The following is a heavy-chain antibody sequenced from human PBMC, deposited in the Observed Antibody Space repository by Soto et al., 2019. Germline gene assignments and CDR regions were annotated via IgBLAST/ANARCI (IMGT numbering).Heavy chain of an antibody. CDR3: ARSISSWYNWFGP. V-gene: IGHV4-59*01. CDR2: IYYSGST. J-gene: IGHJ5*02. Sequence: SETLTLTCTVSGGSISSYYWSWIRQPPGKGLEWIGYIYYSGSTNYNPSLKSRVTISVDTSKNQFSLKLSSVTAADTAVYYCARSISSWYNWFGPWGQGTLVTVSS. CDR1: GGSISSYY. D-gene: IGHD6-13*01.